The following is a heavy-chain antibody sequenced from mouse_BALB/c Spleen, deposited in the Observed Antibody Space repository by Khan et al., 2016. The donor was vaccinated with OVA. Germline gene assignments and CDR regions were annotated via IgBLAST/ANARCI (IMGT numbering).Heavy chain of an antibody. J-gene: IGHJ3*01. CDR1: GYSITSDYA. CDR2: ISYSGST. D-gene: IGHD3-3*01. V-gene: IGHV3-2*02. Sequence: EVQLEVSGPGLVKPSQSLSLTCTVTGYSITSDYAWNWIRQFPGNKLEWMGYISYSGSTSYTPSLKSRISITRDTSKNQLFLQLNSVTTEDTATYYCTGGRAYWGQGTLVTVSA. CDR3: TGGRAY.